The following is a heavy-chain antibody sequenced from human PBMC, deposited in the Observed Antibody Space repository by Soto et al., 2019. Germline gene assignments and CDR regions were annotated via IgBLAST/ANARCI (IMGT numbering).Heavy chain of an antibody. CDR2: IYYSGSA. CDR3: ARGYIEMSTIFEY. J-gene: IGHJ4*02. Sequence: SETLSLTCTVSGGSISSYYLSWIRQPPGKGLEWIGYIYYSGSANYNPSLKSRVSFSVDTSKNQFSLRLSSVTAADTAVYYCARGYIEMSTIFEYWGQGSLVTVSS. D-gene: IGHD6-13*01. CDR1: GGSISSYY. V-gene: IGHV4-59*01.